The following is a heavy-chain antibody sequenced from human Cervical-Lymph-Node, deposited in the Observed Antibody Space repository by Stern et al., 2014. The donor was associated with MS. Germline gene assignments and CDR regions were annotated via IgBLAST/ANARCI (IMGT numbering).Heavy chain of an antibody. CDR2: INARNGNT. D-gene: IGHD2-15*01. Sequence: VQLVESGAEVKKPGASVTVSCKASGYIFTNYAIHWVRQAPGQRLEWMGWINARNGNTKYSQKFQGRVTITRDTSANIVYMDLSRLSSEDTAVYYFARDFVVEVAALPTGWLDPCGQGTLVIVSS. V-gene: IGHV1-3*01. CDR1: GYIFTNYA. CDR3: ARDFVVEVAALPTGWLDP. J-gene: IGHJ5*02.